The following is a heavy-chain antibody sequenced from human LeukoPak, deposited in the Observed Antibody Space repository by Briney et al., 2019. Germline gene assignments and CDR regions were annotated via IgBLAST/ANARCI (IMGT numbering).Heavy chain of an antibody. CDR2: IREDGTEK. CDR3: ARHVGISF. D-gene: IGHD7-27*01. V-gene: IGHV3-7*01. J-gene: IGHJ4*02. CDR1: GFTFSGAW. Sequence: GGSLRLSCTAYGFTFSGAWMTWVRQAPGKGLEWVANIREDGTEKNYVDSVKGRFTISRDNAKNSLFLQMSNLRDDDTAIYYCARHVGISFWGQGTLVTVSS.